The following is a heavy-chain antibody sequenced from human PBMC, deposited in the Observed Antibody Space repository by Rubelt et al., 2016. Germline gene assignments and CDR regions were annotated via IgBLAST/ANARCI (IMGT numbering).Heavy chain of an antibody. CDR3: ARDEPYSSSWYDY. CDR1: GYTLTELS. CDR2: FDPEDGET. Sequence: QVQLVQSGAEVKKPGASVKVSCKVSGYTLTELSMHWVRQAPGKGLEWMGGFDPEDGETIYAQKLQGRVTMTTDTSTSTAYMELRSLRSDDTAVYYCARDEPYSSSWYDYWGQGTLVTVSS. V-gene: IGHV1-24*01. J-gene: IGHJ4*02. D-gene: IGHD6-13*01.